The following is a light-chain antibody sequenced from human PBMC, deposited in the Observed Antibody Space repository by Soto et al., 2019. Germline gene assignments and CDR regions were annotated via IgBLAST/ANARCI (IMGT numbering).Light chain of an antibody. CDR1: QSIITS. CDR3: QQYETFSGT. Sequence: DIQMTQSPSTLSASVGDRVTITCRASQSIITSLAWYQQKPGKAPKLLIYKASSLQSGVPSRFSGSGSGTKFTLTIASLQPDDFATYYCQQYETFSGTFGPGTKVDI. CDR2: KAS. J-gene: IGKJ1*01. V-gene: IGKV1-5*03.